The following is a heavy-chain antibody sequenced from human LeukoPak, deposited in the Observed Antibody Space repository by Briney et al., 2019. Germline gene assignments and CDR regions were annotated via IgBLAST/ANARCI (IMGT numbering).Heavy chain of an antibody. D-gene: IGHD2-2*01. V-gene: IGHV3-23*01. Sequence: GGSLRLSCAASGFTFSSYAMSWVRQAPGKGLEWVSAISGGGDSTFYADSVKGRFAISRDSSKNTLYLQMSSLRAEDTAIYYCAKEEYSTRYYYYGMDVWGQGTTVTVSS. CDR3: AKEEYSTRYYYYGMDV. CDR2: ISGGGDST. CDR1: GFTFSSYA. J-gene: IGHJ6*02.